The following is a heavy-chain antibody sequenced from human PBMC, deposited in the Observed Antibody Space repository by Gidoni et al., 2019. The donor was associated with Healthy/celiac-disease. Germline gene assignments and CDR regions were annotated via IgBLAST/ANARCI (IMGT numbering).Heavy chain of an antibody. CDR1: GGSISSYY. CDR2: IYTSGST. D-gene: IGHD6-6*01. Sequence: QVQLQESGPGLVKPSETLSLTCTVPGGSISSYYWSWIRQPAGKGLEWIGRIYTSGSTNYNPSLKSRVTMSVDTSKNQFSLKLSSVTAADTAVYYCAREDGYSSSSRFYYYYYMDVWGKGTTVTVSS. CDR3: AREDGYSSSSRFYYYYYMDV. V-gene: IGHV4-4*07. J-gene: IGHJ6*03.